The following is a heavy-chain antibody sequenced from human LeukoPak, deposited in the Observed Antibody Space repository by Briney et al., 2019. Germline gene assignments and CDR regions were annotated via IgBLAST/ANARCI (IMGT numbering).Heavy chain of an antibody. CDR3: ARSLVKPSEEFDY. V-gene: IGHV4-61*02. J-gene: IGHJ4*02. CDR1: GGSISSGSYY. Sequence: PSETLSLTCTVSGGSISSGSYYWSWIRQPAGKGLEWIGRIYTSGSTNYNLSLKSRVTISVDTSKNQFSLKLSSVTAADTAVYYCARSLVKPSEEFDYWGQGTLVTVSS. D-gene: IGHD1-14*01. CDR2: IYTSGST.